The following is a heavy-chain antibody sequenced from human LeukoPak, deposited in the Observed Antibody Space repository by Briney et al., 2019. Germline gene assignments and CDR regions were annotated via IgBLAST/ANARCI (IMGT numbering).Heavy chain of an antibody. Sequence: SQTLSLTCAISGDSFSSNSAAWNWIRQSPSRGLEWLGRTYYRSKWYNDYAVSVKSRITINPDTSKNQFSLQLNSVTPEDTAVYYCAREWELLSHYYYGMDVWGQGTTVTVSS. J-gene: IGHJ6*02. CDR3: AREWELLSHYYYGMDV. CDR1: GDSFSSNSAA. CDR2: TYYRSKWYN. V-gene: IGHV6-1*01. D-gene: IGHD1-26*01.